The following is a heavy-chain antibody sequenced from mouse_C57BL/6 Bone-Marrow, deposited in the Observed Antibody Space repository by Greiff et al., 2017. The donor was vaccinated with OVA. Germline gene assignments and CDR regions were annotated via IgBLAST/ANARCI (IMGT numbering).Heavy chain of an antibody. J-gene: IGHJ4*01. D-gene: IGHD2-3*01. CDR1: GYTFTSYW. V-gene: IGHV1-5*01. Sequence: EVKLMESGPVLARPGASVKMSCKTSGYTFTSYWMHWVKQRPGQGLEWIGAIYPGNSDTSYNQKFKGKAKLTAVTSASTAYMELSSLTNEDSAVYYCTRRGWLLPYYAMDYWGQGTSVTVSS. CDR3: TRRGWLLPYYAMDY. CDR2: IYPGNSDT.